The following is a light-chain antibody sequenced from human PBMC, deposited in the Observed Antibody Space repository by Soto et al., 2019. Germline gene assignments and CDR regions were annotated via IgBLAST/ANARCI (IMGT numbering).Light chain of an antibody. J-gene: IGLJ3*02. CDR1: SSDVGGYNY. Sequence: QSALPQPASVSGSPGQSITISCTGTSSDVGGYNYVSWYQQHPGKAPKLVIYGVSYRPSGVSARFSGSKFQNTASLTISGLQAEDEADYYCSSYRSGSVVLFGGGTKLTVL. CDR2: GVS. V-gene: IGLV2-14*01. CDR3: SSYRSGSVVL.